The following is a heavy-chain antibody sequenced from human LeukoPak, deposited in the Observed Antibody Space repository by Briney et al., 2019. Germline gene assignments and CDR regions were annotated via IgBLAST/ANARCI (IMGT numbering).Heavy chain of an antibody. J-gene: IGHJ4*02. CDR2: ISGSGGST. D-gene: IGHD6-19*01. V-gene: IGHV3-23*01. CDR3: AKDGTLAGKGDYFDY. CDR1: GFTFSSYA. Sequence: GGSLRLSCAASGFTFSSYAMSWVRQAPGKGLEWVSAISGSGGSTYYADSVKGRFTISRDNSKNTLYLQMNSLRAEDTAVYYCAKDGTLAGKGDYFDYWGQGTLVTVSS.